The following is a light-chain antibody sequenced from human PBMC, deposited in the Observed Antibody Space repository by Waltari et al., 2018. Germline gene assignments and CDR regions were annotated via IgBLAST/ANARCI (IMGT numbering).Light chain of an antibody. Sequence: SSVVTPPPSVSVAPGETATTTCGGDNIGPYSWPRYQQKAGQAPVLVIFYDRDRPSGIPDRFSGSNSGNTATLTISRVEAGDEARYYCHVWHPHVDPGVFGTGTEVTVL. CDR3: HVWHPHVDPGV. CDR2: YDR. V-gene: IGLV3-21*04. CDR1: NIGPYS. J-gene: IGLJ1*01.